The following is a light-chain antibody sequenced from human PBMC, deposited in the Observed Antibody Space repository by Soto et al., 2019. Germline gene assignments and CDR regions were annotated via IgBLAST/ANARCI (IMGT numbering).Light chain of an antibody. CDR2: GAS. CDR3: QQYDTFPRT. Sequence: EIVLTQSPGTLSLFPGDRATLSCRASQRLSSNFLAWYQQKPGQAPRLLIYGASRRATDIPDRFSGSGSGTDVALTITRLEPADFAVYFCQQYDTFPRTFGQGTKVEIQ. J-gene: IGKJ1*01. V-gene: IGKV3-20*01. CDR1: QRLSSNF.